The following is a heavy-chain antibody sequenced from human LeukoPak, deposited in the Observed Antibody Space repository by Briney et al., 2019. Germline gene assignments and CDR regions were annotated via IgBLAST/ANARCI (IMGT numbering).Heavy chain of an antibody. J-gene: IGHJ6*03. V-gene: IGHV1-18*01. CDR3: ARVGIAAAGTGLLYYYYYYMDV. D-gene: IGHD6-13*01. CDR1: GYTFTSYG. Sequence: GASVKVSCKASGYTFTSYGISWVRQAPGQGLEWMGWISAYNGNTNYAQKLQGRVTMTTDTSTSTAYMELRSLRSDDTAVYYCARVGIAAAGTGLLYYYYYYMDVWGKGTTVTVSS. CDR2: ISAYNGNT.